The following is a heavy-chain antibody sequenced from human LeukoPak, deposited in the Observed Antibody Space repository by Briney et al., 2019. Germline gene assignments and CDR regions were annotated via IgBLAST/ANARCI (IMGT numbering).Heavy chain of an antibody. CDR2: IYHSGST. CDR1: GGSISSGGYY. J-gene: IGHJ4*02. V-gene: IGHV4-30-2*01. D-gene: IGHD5-18*01. Sequence: PSQTLSLTCTVSGGSISSGGYYWSWIRQPPGKGLEWIGYIYHSGSTYYNSSLKSRVTISVDRSKNQFSLKLSSVTAADTAVYYCASRSYGKHFDYWGQGTLVTVSS. CDR3: ASRSYGKHFDY.